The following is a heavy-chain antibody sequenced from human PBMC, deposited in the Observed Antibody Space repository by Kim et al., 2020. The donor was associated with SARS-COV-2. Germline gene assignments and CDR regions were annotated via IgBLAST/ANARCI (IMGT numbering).Heavy chain of an antibody. CDR1: GGSISSCSYY. J-gene: IGHJ5*02. CDR2: IYYSGST. V-gene: IGHV4-39*01. CDR3: ARRGGSGKLGRFDP. D-gene: IGHD3-10*01. Sequence: SETLSLTCTVSGGSISSCSYYWGWIRQPPGKGLEWIGSIYYSGSTYYNPSLKSRVTISVDTSKNQFSLKLSSVTAADTAVYYCARRGGSGKLGRFDPWGQGTLVTVSS.